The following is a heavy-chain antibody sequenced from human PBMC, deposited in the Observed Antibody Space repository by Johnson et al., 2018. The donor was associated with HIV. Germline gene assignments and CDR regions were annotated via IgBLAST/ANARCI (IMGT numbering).Heavy chain of an antibody. D-gene: IGHD3-3*01. J-gene: IGHJ3*02. CDR1: GFTVSSDY. Sequence: VQLVESGGGLVKPGRSLRLSCAVSGFTVSSDYMSWVRQAPGKGLEWVSGINWNGGSTDYADSVKGRFTVSRENAKNSLYLQMNSLRAGDTAVYYCARGGSRTTIFGVDINLGGFDIWGQGTRVTVSS. CDR2: INWNGGST. CDR3: ARGGSRTTIFGVDINLGGFDI. V-gene: IGHV3-20*04.